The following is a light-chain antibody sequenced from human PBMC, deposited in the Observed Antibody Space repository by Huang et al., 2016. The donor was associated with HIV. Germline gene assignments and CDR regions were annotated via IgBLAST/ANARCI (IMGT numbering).Light chain of an antibody. CDR1: QSVYSSSTSKDY. CDR2: WAS. CDR3: QQYYSSPQT. V-gene: IGKV4-1*01. J-gene: IGKJ1*01. Sequence: DIIMTQSPDSLAVSLGERATLNCRSSQSVYSSSTSKDYMAWFQQKPGQPHRLLLFWASTREAGVPDRFSGSGSGTHFTLTIANLEAEDAAIYYCQQYYSSPQTFGQGTRVEVK.